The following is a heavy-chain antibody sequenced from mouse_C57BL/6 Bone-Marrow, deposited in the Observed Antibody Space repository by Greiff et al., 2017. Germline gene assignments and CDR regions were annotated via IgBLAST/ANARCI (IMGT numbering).Heavy chain of an antibody. Sequence: VQLQQSGAELVKPGASVKLSCTASGFNIKDYYIHWVKQRTEQGLAWIGRIDPEDGETKYAPKFQDKATITADTSSNTAYLQLSSLTSEDTAIYYYTRSLIYYGTNYWGQGTTLTVSS. V-gene: IGHV14-2*01. CDR1: GFNIKDYY. CDR3: TRSLIYYGTNY. J-gene: IGHJ2*01. CDR2: IDPEDGET. D-gene: IGHD1-1*01.